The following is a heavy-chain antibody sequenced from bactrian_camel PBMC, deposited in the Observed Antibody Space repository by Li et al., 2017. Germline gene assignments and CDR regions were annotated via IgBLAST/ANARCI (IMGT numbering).Heavy chain of an antibody. CDR2: ISHDGSAT. CDR3: AKELYEFDY. CDR1: GFTSSSNY. Sequence: HVQLVESGGGLVQPGGSLKLSCVASGFTSSSNYMTWVRQAPGKGPEWLSTISHDGSATYYADSVKGRFTSSRDNTKNTLYLQLNSLKTEDTATYYCAKELYEFDYCGQGTQVTVS. J-gene: IGHJ4*01. V-gene: IGHV3-2*01.